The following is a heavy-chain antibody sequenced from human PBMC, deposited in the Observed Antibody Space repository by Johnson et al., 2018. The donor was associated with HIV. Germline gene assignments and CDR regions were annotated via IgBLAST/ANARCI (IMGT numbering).Heavy chain of an antibody. CDR1: GFTFSSYA. CDR3: AREGGDCSSTSCYQDAFDI. CDR2: ISYDGSNK. Sequence: QVQLVESGGGLLQPGGSLRLSCAASGFTFSSYAMHWVRQAPGKGLEWVAVISYDGSNKYYADSVKGRFTISRDNSKNTLYLQMNSLRAEDTAVYYCAREGGDCSSTSCYQDAFDIWGQGTMVTVSS. D-gene: IGHD2-2*01. V-gene: IGHV3-30*04. J-gene: IGHJ3*02.